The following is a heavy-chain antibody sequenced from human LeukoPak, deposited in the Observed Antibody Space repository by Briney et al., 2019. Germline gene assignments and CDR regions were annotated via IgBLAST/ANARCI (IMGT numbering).Heavy chain of an antibody. CDR1: GGSNSGNY. V-gene: IGHV4-59*01. J-gene: IGHJ6*02. CDR3: ARENYYGMDV. CDR2: IYYSGST. Sequence: SETLSLTCAVSGGSNSGNYWSWIRQPPGKGLEWIGYIYYSGSTNYNPSLKSRVTISVDTSKNQFSLKLSSVTAADTAVYYCARENYYGMDVWGQGTTVTVSS.